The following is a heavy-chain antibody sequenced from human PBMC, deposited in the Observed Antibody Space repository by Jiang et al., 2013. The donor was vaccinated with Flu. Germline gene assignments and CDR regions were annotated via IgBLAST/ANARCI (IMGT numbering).Heavy chain of an antibody. D-gene: IGHD5-18*01. CDR1: GGSFSSYS. CDR2: IIPIFGRA. V-gene: IGHV1-69*05. J-gene: IGHJ4*02. Sequence: SGAEVKKPGSSVKVSCKASGGSFSSYSISWVRQAPGQGLEWMGGIIPIFGRANYAQKFQGRVTMTRDTSTSTVYMELSSLRSEDTAVYYCARESADTAMVTDWGQGTLVTVSS. CDR3: ARESADTAMVTD.